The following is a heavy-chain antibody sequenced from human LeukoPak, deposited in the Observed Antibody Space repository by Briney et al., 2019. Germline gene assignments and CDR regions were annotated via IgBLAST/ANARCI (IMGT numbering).Heavy chain of an antibody. J-gene: IGHJ4*02. CDR3: ARDMGGFDY. CDR2: INHSGST. Sequence: SPSETLSLTCAVYGGSFSGYYWSWIRQPPGKGLEWIGEINHSGSTNYNPSLKSRVTISVDTSKNQFSLKLSSVTAADTAVYYCARDMGGFDYWGQGTLVTVSS. D-gene: IGHD3-16*01. CDR1: GGSFSGYY. V-gene: IGHV4-34*01.